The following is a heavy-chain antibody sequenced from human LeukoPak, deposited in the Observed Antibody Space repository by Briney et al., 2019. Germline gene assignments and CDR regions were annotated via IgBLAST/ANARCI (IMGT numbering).Heavy chain of an antibody. CDR2: ISSSSSYI. Sequence: GGSLRLSCAASGFTFSSYSMNWVRQAPGKGLEWVSSISSSSSYIYYADSVKGRFTISRDNAKNSLYLQMNSLRAEDTAVYYCARRAYDFWSGYYQYYFDYWGQGTLVTASS. CDR3: ARRAYDFWSGYYQYYFDY. D-gene: IGHD3-3*01. CDR1: GFTFSSYS. J-gene: IGHJ4*02. V-gene: IGHV3-21*01.